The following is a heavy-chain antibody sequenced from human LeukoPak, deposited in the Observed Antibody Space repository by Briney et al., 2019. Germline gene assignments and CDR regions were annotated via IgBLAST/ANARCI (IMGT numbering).Heavy chain of an antibody. CDR2: INHSGST. J-gene: IGHJ4*02. CDR1: GGSISSSSYY. V-gene: IGHV4-39*07. CDR3: ARRRRFYYYDSSGSPFDY. Sequence: SETLSLTCNVSGGSISSSSYYWGWIRQPPGKGLEWIGEINHSGSTNYNPSLKSRVTISVDTSKNQFSLKLSSVTAADTAVYYCARRRRFYYYDSSGSPFDYWGQGTLVTVSS. D-gene: IGHD3-22*01.